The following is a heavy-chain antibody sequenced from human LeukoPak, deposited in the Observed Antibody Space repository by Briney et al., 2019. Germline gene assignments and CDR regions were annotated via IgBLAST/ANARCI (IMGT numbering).Heavy chain of an antibody. CDR2: INAGNGNT. V-gene: IGHV1-3*01. J-gene: IGHJ4*02. D-gene: IGHD3-10*01. CDR3: ARGLLWFGELSPPGY. CDR1: GYTFTNYA. Sequence: ASVKVSCKASGYTFTNYAIHWVRQAPGQGLEWMGWINAGNGNTRYSQKLQDRVTITRDTSANTVYMELGSLRSEDTAVYFCARGLLWFGELSPPGYWGQGTLVTVSS.